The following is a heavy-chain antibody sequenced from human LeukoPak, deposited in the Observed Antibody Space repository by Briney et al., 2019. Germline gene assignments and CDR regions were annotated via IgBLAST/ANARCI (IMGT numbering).Heavy chain of an antibody. V-gene: IGHV4-34*01. CDR3: ARLAYCGGDCYSGDY. Sequence: SETLSLTCAVYGGSFSGYYWSWVRQPPGKGLEWIGEINHSGSTSYNPSLKSRVTISVDTSKNQFSLKLRSVTAADTAVYYCARLAYCGGDCYSGDYWGQGTLVTVSS. D-gene: IGHD2-21*02. CDR1: GGSFSGYY. J-gene: IGHJ4*02. CDR2: INHSGST.